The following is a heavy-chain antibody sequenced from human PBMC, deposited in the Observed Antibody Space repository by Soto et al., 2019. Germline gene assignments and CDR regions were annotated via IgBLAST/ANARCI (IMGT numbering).Heavy chain of an antibody. D-gene: IGHD2-15*01. V-gene: IGHV3-74*01. CDR1: GFTFSSYW. Sequence: EVQLVESGGGLVQPGGSLRLSCAASGFTFSSYWMHWVRQAPGKGLVWISRINTDGSSTSYVDSVQGRFTISRDNGKNTLFLQMNSLRGEHSAVYYCARRGSGVTRGLHYWGQGTLVTVSS. CDR2: INTDGSST. CDR3: ARRGSGVTRGLHY. J-gene: IGHJ4*02.